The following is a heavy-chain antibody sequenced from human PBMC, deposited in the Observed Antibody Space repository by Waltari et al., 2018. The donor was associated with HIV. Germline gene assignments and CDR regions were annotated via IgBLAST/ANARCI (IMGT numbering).Heavy chain of an antibody. V-gene: IGHV4-59*13. D-gene: IGHD6-19*01. J-gene: IGHJ4*02. CDR2: IYSTGSA. CDR1: GGSISSSS. CDR3: ARVPGFSSGVFEY. Sequence: QVQLQESGPGLVKPSETLSLTCPVSGGSISSSSWSWIRQPPEKGLEWIGYIYSTGSANYNPSLKTRVNMSVDTSKNQFSLNLTSVTAADTAVYYCARVPGFSSGVFEYWGQGTLVTVSS.